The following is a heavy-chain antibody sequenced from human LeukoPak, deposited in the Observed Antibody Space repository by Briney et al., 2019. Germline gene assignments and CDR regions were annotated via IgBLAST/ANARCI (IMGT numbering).Heavy chain of an antibody. Sequence: SETLSLTCTVSGGSISTSNYYWGWIRQPPGKGLEWIGSIYYSGSTYYNPSLKSRVTISVDTSKNQFSLKLSSVTAADTAVYYCASLDQWLGCVGYWGQGTLVTVSS. D-gene: IGHD6-19*01. CDR3: ASLDQWLGCVGY. CDR2: IYYSGST. CDR1: GGSISTSNYY. V-gene: IGHV4-39*07. J-gene: IGHJ4*02.